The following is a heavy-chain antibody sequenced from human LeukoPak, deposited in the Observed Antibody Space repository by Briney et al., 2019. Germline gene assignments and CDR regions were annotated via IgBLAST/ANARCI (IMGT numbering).Heavy chain of an antibody. CDR1: GITLSNYG. D-gene: IGHD3-22*01. Sequence: GGSLRLSCAVSGITLSNYGMSWVRQAPGKGLEWVAGISDRGGSTNYADSVKGRFTVSRDNPKNTLWLQMNSLRAEDTAVYYCAKDPHYDSSGYSFDPWGQGTLVTVSS. CDR2: ISDRGGST. CDR3: AKDPHYDSSGYSFDP. V-gene: IGHV3-23*01. J-gene: IGHJ5*02.